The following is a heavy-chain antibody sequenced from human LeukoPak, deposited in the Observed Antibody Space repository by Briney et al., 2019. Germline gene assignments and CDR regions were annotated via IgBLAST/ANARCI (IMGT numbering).Heavy chain of an antibody. CDR2: VGSAANT. V-gene: IGHV3-23*01. CDR3: ARDSSGGSYLDV. D-gene: IGHD1-26*01. CDR1: GFTFRTYD. J-gene: IGHJ6*02. Sequence: HPGASLRLSCAAYGFTFRTYDMSWVRQTPGKGLEWVSVVGSAANTYYADSVKGRFTISGDNSKNTVYLQMNSLRVEDTAVYYCARDSSGGSYLDVWGQGATVTVSS.